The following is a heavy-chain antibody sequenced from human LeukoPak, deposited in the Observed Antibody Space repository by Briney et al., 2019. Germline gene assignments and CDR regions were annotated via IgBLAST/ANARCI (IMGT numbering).Heavy chain of an antibody. CDR3: AKAGGSYYHQSAFDT. CDR2: ISGSGGST. D-gene: IGHD1-26*01. CDR1: GFTFSSYA. V-gene: IGHV3-23*01. J-gene: IGHJ3*02. Sequence: PGGSLRLSCAASGFTFSSYAMSWVRQAPGKGLEWVSAISGSGGSTYYADSVKGRFTISRDNSKNTLYLQMNSLRAEDTAVYYCAKAGGSYYHQSAFDTWGQGTMVTVSS.